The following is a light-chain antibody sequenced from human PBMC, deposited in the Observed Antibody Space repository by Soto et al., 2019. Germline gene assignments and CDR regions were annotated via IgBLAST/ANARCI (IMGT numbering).Light chain of an antibody. CDR2: DAS. Sequence: DIQMTQSPSSLSASVGDRVTMTCRASQSISTYLNWYQQKPGKAPHLLIYDASRLAGGVPSRFSGCESGTEFTLTIGSLQTDDFDNYYCQQYNTYSPRNPFGQGTKVDIK. J-gene: IGKJ1*01. V-gene: IGKV1-5*01. CDR1: QSISTY. CDR3: QQYNTYSPRNP.